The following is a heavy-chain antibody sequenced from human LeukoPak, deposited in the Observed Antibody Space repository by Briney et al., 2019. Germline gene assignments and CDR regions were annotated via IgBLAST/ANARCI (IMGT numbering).Heavy chain of an antibody. J-gene: IGHJ4*02. CDR3: ATQQGGNPAY. CDR1: GFTFSSYW. D-gene: IGHD1-14*01. CDR2: ITNDGSST. Sequence: GGSLRLSCAASGFTFSSYWMHWVRQAPGKGLVWVSRITNDGSSTTYADSVKGRFTISRDNAKNMLYLQVNSLRAEDTAVYCCATQQGGNPAYWGQGTLVTVSS. V-gene: IGHV3-74*01.